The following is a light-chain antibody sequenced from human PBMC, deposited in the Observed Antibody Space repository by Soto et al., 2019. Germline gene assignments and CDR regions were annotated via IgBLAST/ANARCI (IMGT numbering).Light chain of an antibody. Sequence: EIVLTQSPGTVSLSPGERATLSCRASQSVSNSDLAWYQKKPGQAPRVLIYGASSRATGIPDRFSGSGSGTDFTLTISRLEPEDFAVYYCQQYGDSPKYTFGQGTKLEIK. CDR1: QSVSNSD. CDR2: GAS. CDR3: QQYGDSPKYT. V-gene: IGKV3-20*01. J-gene: IGKJ2*01.